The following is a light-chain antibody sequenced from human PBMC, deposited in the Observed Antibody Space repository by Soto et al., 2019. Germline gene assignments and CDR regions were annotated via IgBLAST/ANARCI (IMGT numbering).Light chain of an antibody. J-gene: IGKJ1*01. V-gene: IGKV4-1*01. CDR2: WAS. Sequence: DIVMTQSPDSLAVSLGERATSNCKSSQSVLYSSNNKNYLAWYQQKAGQPPKLLIYWASTRESGVPDRFSGSGSGTDFTLTISSLQAEDVAVYYCQQHYNTPWTFGQGTKVDIK. CDR1: QSVLYSSNNKNY. CDR3: QQHYNTPWT.